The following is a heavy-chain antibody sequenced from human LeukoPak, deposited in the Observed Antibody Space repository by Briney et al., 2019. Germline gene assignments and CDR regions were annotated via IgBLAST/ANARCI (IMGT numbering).Heavy chain of an antibody. D-gene: IGHD3-22*01. J-gene: IGHJ4*02. CDR3: AKGGSSGWHFDY. Sequence: PGGSLRLSCAASGFSCSNYGIHWVRQAPGKGLEWVAFVWYDGSNKYYADSVKGRFTISRDNSRNTVDLQMNGLRAEDTTVYYCAKGGSSGWHFDYWGQGTLVTVSS. CDR1: GFSCSNYG. V-gene: IGHV3-30*02. CDR2: VWYDGSNK.